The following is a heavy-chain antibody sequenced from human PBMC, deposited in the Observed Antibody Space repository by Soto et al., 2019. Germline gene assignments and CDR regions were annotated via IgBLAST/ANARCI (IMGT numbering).Heavy chain of an antibody. CDR3: ARDGGYCSGGSCYPGAWFDP. V-gene: IGHV4-4*07. D-gene: IGHD2-15*01. Sequence: PSETLSLTCTVSGGSISSYYWSWIRQPAGKGLEWIGRIYTSGSTNYNPSLKSRVTMSVDTSKNQFSLKLSSMTAADTAVYYCARDGGYCSGGSCYPGAWFDPWGQGTLVTVSS. CDR2: IYTSGST. CDR1: GGSISSYY. J-gene: IGHJ5*02.